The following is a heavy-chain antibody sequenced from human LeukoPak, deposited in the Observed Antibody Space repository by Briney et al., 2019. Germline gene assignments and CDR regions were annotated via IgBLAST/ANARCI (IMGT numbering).Heavy chain of an antibody. D-gene: IGHD3-3*01. V-gene: IGHV3-21*01. Sequence: PGGSLRLSCAVSGFTISNTYMSWVRQAPGKGLEWVSSISSGSSYLYYADSLKGRFTISRDNAKNSLSLQMNSLRAEDTAVYYCAREITTGRAFDYWGQGTLVTVSS. CDR3: AREITTGRAFDY. J-gene: IGHJ4*02. CDR2: ISSGSSYL. CDR1: GFTISNTY.